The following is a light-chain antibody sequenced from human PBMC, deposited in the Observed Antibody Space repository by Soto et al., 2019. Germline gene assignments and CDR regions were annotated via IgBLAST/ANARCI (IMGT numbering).Light chain of an antibody. V-gene: IGKV1-5*01. CDR2: DVS. Sequence: DIQMTQSPSTLSASVGDRVTITCRASQSISSWLAWYQQKPGKAPNLLIYDVSSLESGVSSRFSGSGSGTEFTLTISSLQPDDLATYYCQQYNSYSLFGGGTKV. J-gene: IGKJ4*01. CDR1: QSISSW. CDR3: QQYNSYSL.